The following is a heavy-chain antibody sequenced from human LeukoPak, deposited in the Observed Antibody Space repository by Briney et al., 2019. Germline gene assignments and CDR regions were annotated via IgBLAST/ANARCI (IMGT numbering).Heavy chain of an antibody. Sequence: GGSLRLSCAASGFTFTSYSMSWVRQAPGKGLEWVSGTSDRGDYTYYADSVKGRFTISRDNSKNTLYLQMNSLRAEDTAVYYCARAPYYDSSGYFAVDYFDYWGQGTLVTVSS. J-gene: IGHJ4*02. CDR1: GFTFTSYS. V-gene: IGHV3-23*01. CDR2: TSDRGDYT. CDR3: ARAPYYDSSGYFAVDYFDY. D-gene: IGHD3-22*01.